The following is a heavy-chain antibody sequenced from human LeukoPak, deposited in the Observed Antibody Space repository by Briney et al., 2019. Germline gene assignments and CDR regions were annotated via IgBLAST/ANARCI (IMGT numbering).Heavy chain of an antibody. V-gene: IGHV3-7*04. CDR1: GFSFSSHW. J-gene: IGHJ4*02. CDR2: IKPDGSEK. CDR3: VRGASWSFDY. D-gene: IGHD6-13*01. Sequence: GGSLRLSCAASGFSFSSHWMSWVRQAPGKALEWVVNIKPDGSEKYYVDSVKGRFTISRDNAKNSLYLQMNSLRAEDTAVYYCVRGASWSFDYWGLGTLVTVSS.